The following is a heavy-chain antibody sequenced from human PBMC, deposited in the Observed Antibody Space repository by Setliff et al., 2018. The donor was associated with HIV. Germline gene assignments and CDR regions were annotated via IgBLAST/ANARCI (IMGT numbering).Heavy chain of an antibody. CDR1: GGSISSGGYY. D-gene: IGHD3-10*01. Sequence: SETLSLTCTVSGGSISSGGYYWSWIRQPAGKGLEWIGRLHLSGDTNYNPSLKSRVTMSIDTSKNQFSLKLSSVTAADTAVYYCARDNSYYYGSGSHYWYGMDVWGQGTTVTVSS. CDR3: ARDNSYYYGSGSHYWYGMDV. CDR2: LHLSGDT. V-gene: IGHV4-61*02. J-gene: IGHJ6*01.